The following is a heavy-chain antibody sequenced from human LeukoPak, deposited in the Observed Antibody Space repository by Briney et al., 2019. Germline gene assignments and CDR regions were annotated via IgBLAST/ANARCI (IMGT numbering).Heavy chain of an antibody. V-gene: IGHV1-18*01. CDR2: MSAYNGKT. Sequence: ASVKVSCKASGGTFSSYAISWVRQAPGQGLEWMGWMSAYNGKTNYAHSLQGRVTVTADTSTSTAYMELRSLRSEDTAVYYCARGMGYSYGHPQGAFDIWGQRTMVTVSS. CDR1: GGTFSSYA. J-gene: IGHJ3*02. D-gene: IGHD5-18*01. CDR3: ARGMGYSYGHPQGAFDI.